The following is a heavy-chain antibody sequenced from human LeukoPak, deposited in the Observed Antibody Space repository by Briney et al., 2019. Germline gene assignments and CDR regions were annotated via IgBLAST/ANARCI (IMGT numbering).Heavy chain of an antibody. D-gene: IGHD3-10*01. CDR2: VYYSGST. CDR3: AKSNGYGLVDI. CDR1: GDFITAYY. Sequence: SETLSLTCTVSGDFITAYYWSWIRQPPGKGLEWIGYVYYSGSTEYNPSLRSRVTISLEMSKHQFTLSLSSVTAADTAVYYCAKSNGYGLVDIWGQGTMVTVSS. V-gene: IGHV4-59*01. J-gene: IGHJ3*02.